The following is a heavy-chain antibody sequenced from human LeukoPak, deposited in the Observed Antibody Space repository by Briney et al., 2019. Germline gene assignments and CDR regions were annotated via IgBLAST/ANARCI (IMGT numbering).Heavy chain of an antibody. Sequence: SQTLSLTCTVSGGSISSCGYYWSWIRQHPGKGLEWIGYIYYSGSTYYNPSLKSRVTISVDTSKNQFSLKLSSVTAADTAVYYCARDRRVPAAAYYYYYGMDVWGQGTTVTVSS. CDR2: IYYSGST. V-gene: IGHV4-31*03. J-gene: IGHJ6*02. CDR3: ARDRRVPAAAYYYYYGMDV. D-gene: IGHD2-2*01. CDR1: GGSISSCGYY.